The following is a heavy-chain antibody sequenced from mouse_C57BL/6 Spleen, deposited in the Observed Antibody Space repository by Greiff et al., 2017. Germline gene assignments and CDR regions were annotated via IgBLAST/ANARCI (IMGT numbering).Heavy chain of an antibody. CDR1: GYTFTSYW. J-gene: IGHJ1*03. D-gene: IGHD1-1*01. CDR2: INPSNGGT. CDR3: AREGYCYVYWYFDV. Sequence: QVHVKQPGTELVKPGASVKLSCKASGYTFTSYWMHWVKQRPGQGLEWIGNINPSNGGTSYNEKFKSKATLTVDKSSSTAYMQLSSLTSEDSAVYYCAREGYCYVYWYFDVWGTGTTVTVSS. V-gene: IGHV1-53*01.